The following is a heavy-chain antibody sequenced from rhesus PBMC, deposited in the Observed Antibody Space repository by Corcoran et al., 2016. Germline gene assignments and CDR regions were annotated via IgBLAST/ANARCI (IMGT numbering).Heavy chain of an antibody. D-gene: IGHD6-31*01. CDR3: AIARYSSGWFDY. V-gene: IGHV4-127*01. CDR2: IGGSRGST. CDR1: GYSISSGYG. Sequence: QVQLQASGPGLVQPSETLSLTCAVSGYSISSGYGWSWFRQPPGKGLEWIGYIGGSRGSTNYNPSLKSRVTISKDTSKNQFSLKLSSGTAADTAVYYCAIARYSSGWFDYWGQGVLVTVSS. J-gene: IGHJ4*01.